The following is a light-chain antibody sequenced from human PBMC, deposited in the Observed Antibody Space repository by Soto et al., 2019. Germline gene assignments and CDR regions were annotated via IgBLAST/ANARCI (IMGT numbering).Light chain of an antibody. J-gene: IGLJ1*01. CDR3: NSYATGNTRV. CDR1: SSDIGDYDY. CDR2: EVS. Sequence: QSVLTQPASVSGSPGQSITISCTGSSSDIGDYDYVSWYQQHPGKAPKVLISEVSNRPSGVSNRFSGSKSGNTAPLTISGLQAEDEADYYCNSYATGNTRVFGTGTRSPS. V-gene: IGLV2-14*01.